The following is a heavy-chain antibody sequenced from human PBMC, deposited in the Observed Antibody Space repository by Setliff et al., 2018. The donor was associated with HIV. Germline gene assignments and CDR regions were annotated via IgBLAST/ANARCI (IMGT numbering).Heavy chain of an antibody. CDR2: ISGSGGNT. V-gene: IGHV3-23*01. CDR3: AKVGA. J-gene: IGHJ4*02. Sequence: PGGSLRLSCEASGFTFSTYSMNWVRQAPGKGLEWVSSISGSGGNTYYADSVKGRFTISRDNSKNTLYLQMNSLRAEDTTVYYCAKVGAWGQGTLVTVSS. CDR1: GFTFSTYS.